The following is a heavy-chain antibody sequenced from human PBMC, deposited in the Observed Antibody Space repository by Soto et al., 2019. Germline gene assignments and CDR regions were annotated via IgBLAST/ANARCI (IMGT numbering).Heavy chain of an antibody. V-gene: IGHV3-23*01. Sequence: GGSLRLSCAASGFTFSSYAMSWVRQAPGKGLEWVSAISGSGGSTYYADSVKGRFTISRDNSKNTLYLQMNSLRAEDTAVYYCAKEAVLRFLEWLFGIYFDYWGQGTLVTVSS. J-gene: IGHJ4*02. CDR1: GFTFSSYA. CDR3: AKEAVLRFLEWLFGIYFDY. D-gene: IGHD3-3*01. CDR2: ISGSGGST.